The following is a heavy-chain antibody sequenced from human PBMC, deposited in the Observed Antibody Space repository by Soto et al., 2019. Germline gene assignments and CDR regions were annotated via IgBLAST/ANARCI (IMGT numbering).Heavy chain of an antibody. V-gene: IGHV3-48*03. Sequence: EVQLVESGGGLVQPGGSLRLSCAASGFTFNRYEMIWVRQAPGKGLEWVSYINGGGSTIKYADSVKGRFTISRDNAKNSWYRQMNSLRAEDTAVYYGAGFSNYYATDFSPAGRGQGTRVTVSS. CDR1: GFTFNRYE. D-gene: IGHD3-10*01. J-gene: IGHJ4*02. CDR3: AGFSNYYATDFSPAG. CDR2: INGGGSTI.